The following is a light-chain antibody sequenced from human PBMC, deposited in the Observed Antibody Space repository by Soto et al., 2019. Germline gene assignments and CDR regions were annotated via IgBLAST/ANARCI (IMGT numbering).Light chain of an antibody. CDR2: GTS. V-gene: IGKV3-15*01. CDR1: QSINRY. Sequence: EIVLTQSPGTLSLSPGERATLSCRASQSINRYLAWYQQKPGQAPRLLIYGTSTRAAGIPARFSGSGSGTEFTLTISSLQSEDFAVYFCQQFNNWPPTFDQGTKVDIK. J-gene: IGKJ1*01. CDR3: QQFNNWPPT.